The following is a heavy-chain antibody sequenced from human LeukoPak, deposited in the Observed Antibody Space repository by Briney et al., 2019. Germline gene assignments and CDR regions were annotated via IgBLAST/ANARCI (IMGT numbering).Heavy chain of an antibody. Sequence: HPGGSLRLSCAASGFTFSSYELNWVRQAPGKGLEWVSNMSLSGSIIYYIDSVKGRFTISRDNAKNSLYLQMNSLRTEDTGVYYCARGRDCSGGRCSHSFQHWGQGTLVTVSS. CDR1: GFTFSSYE. D-gene: IGHD2-15*01. V-gene: IGHV3-48*03. CDR2: MSLSGSII. J-gene: IGHJ1*01. CDR3: ARGRDCSGGRCSHSFQH.